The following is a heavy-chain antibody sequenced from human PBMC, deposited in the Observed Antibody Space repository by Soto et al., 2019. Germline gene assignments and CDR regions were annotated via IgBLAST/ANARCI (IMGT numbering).Heavy chain of an antibody. D-gene: IGHD6-13*01. J-gene: IGHJ6*02. CDR3: ARDLLTPRHLHAGTPPGYYYYGMDV. Sequence: QVQLVQSGAEVKKPGSSVKVSCKASGGTFSSYAISWVRQAPGQGLEWMGGIIHIFGTANYAQKFQGRVTITADESTSTAYMEMSSLRSEDTAVYYCARDLLTPRHLHAGTPPGYYYYGMDVWGQGTTVTVSS. V-gene: IGHV1-69*01. CDR2: IIHIFGTA. CDR1: GGTFSSYA.